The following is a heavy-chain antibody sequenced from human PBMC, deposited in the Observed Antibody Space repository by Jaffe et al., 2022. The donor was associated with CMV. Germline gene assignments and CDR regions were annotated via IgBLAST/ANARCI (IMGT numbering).Heavy chain of an antibody. CDR1: GYSFTSYW. D-gene: IGHD3-3*01. J-gene: IGHJ3*02. Sequence: EVQLVQSGAEVKKPGESLRISCKGSGYSFTSYWISWVRQMPGKGLEWMGRIDPSDSYTNYSPSFQGHVTISADKSISTAYLQWSSLKASDTAMYYCARVKETIFGVDRDAFDIWGQGTMVTVSS. V-gene: IGHV5-10-1*03. CDR2: IDPSDSYT. CDR3: ARVKETIFGVDRDAFDI.